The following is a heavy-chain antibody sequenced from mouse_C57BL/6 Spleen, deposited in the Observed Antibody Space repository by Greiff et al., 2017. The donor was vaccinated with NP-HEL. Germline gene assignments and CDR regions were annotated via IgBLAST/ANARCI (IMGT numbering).Heavy chain of an antibody. CDR1: YTFTDYYM. CDR2: YPGSGNTY. J-gene: IGHJ2*01. CDR3: SLGLITTVVNFDY. Sequence: VQLKQSGPELVKPGASVKMSCKASGYTFTDYYMHWVKQKPGKGLEWIGEIYPGSGNTYYNEKFKGKATLTADTSSSTAYMQLSSLTSEDSAVYFCASLGLITTVVNFDYWGQGTTLTVSS. D-gene: IGHD1-1*01. V-gene: IGHV1-83*01.